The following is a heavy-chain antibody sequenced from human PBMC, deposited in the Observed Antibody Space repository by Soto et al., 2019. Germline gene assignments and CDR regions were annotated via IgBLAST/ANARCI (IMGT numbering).Heavy chain of an antibody. CDR3: AGGGIMYGDYRSMDV. J-gene: IGHJ6*03. Sequence: EVQLVESGGGLVKPGGSLRLSCAASGFTFSSYNMNWVRQAPGKGLEWVSSLSSSSSYIYYADSVKGRFTISRDNAKNSLYLQMNSLRAEVTAVYYCAGGGIMYGDYRSMDVWGKGTTVTVSS. D-gene: IGHD4-17*01. CDR2: LSSSSSYI. V-gene: IGHV3-21*01. CDR1: GFTFSSYN.